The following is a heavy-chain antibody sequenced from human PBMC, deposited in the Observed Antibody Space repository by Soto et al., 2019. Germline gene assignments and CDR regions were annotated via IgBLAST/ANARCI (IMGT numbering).Heavy chain of an antibody. CDR3: GLVVRGVTTEAHYFDY. CDR2: IYPGDSDT. Sequence: PGESLKISCKGSGYKFTNYWIGWVRQMPGKGLEWPGLIYPGDSDTRYSPSFQGQVTISADKSISTAYLQWSSLKASDTAIYYCGLVVRGVTTEAHYFDYWGQGTLVTVSS. CDR1: GYKFTNYW. D-gene: IGHD3-10*01. J-gene: IGHJ4*02. V-gene: IGHV5-51*01.